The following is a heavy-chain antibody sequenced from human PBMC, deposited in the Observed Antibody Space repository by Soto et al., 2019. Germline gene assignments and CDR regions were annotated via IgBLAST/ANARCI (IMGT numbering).Heavy chain of an antibody. Sequence: GGSLRLSCAASGFAFTRYSMNWVRQAPGKGLEWVSSISSTTNYIYYGDSMKGRFTISRDNAKNSLYLEMNSLRAEDTAVYYCARESEDLTSNFDYWGQGTLVTVSS. V-gene: IGHV3-21*06. CDR2: ISSTTNYI. CDR1: GFAFTRYS. CDR3: ARESEDLTSNFDY. J-gene: IGHJ4*02.